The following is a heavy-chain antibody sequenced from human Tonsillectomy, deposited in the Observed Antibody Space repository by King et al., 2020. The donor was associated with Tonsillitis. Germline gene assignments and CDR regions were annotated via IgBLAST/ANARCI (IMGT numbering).Heavy chain of an antibody. Sequence: QLVQSGAELKKPGESLKISCKVSGYDFANYWVAWVRQMPGKGLEWMGIIYVGDSDTRYSPSFQGQVIVSADKSISTAYLQWSSLKASDTAIYYCATQTTLSGYYNGAWEYWGLGTLAT. D-gene: IGHD3-9*01. CDR3: ATQTTLSGYYNGAWEY. J-gene: IGHJ4*02. CDR2: IYVGDSDT. V-gene: IGHV5-51*01. CDR1: GYDFANYW.